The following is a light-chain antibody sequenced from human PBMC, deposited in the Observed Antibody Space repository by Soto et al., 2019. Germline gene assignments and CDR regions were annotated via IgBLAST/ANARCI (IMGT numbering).Light chain of an antibody. CDR1: QSVSSN. J-gene: IGKJ2*01. CDR3: QQYHNWPPKYT. V-gene: IGKV3-15*01. Sequence: EIVMTQSPATLSVSPGERATLSCRASQSVSSNLAWYQQKPGQAPRLLIYDASTRATGIPARLSGSGSGTDFSLTISSLQSEDLAVYYCQQYHNWPPKYTFGQGTKLEIK. CDR2: DAS.